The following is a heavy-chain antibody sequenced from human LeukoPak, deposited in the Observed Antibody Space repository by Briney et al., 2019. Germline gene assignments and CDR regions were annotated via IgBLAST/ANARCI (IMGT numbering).Heavy chain of an antibody. CDR2: IYYSGST. Sequence: KPSETLSLTCTVSGGSISSGGYYWSWIRQHPGKGLEWIGYIYYSGSTYYNPSLKSRVTISVDTSKNQFSLKLSSVTAADTAVYYCARVWHYYDSSGYRDWFDPWGQGTLVTVSS. J-gene: IGHJ5*02. CDR1: GGSISSGGYY. V-gene: IGHV4-31*03. D-gene: IGHD3-22*01. CDR3: ARVWHYYDSSGYRDWFDP.